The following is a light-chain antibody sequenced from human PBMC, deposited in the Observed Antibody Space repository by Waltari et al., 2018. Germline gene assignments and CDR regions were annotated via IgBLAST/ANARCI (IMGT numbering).Light chain of an antibody. CDR2: WAS. CDR1: QRVLYSSNNKNY. Sequence: DIMMTQSPDSLAVSLGERATINCKSSQRVLYSSNNKNYLAWYQQKPGQPPKLLIYWASTRESGVPGRFSGSGSGTDFTLTISSLQAEDVAVYYCQHYYSSPPTFGQGTKLEIK. V-gene: IGKV4-1*01. J-gene: IGKJ2*01. CDR3: QHYYSSPPT.